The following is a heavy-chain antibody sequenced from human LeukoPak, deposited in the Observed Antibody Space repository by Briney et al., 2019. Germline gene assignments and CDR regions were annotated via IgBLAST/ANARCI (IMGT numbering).Heavy chain of an antibody. J-gene: IGHJ4*02. Sequence: GGSLRLSCTASRFTFSSYAMSWVRQAPGKGLEWVSAISGSGGSTYYADSVKGRFTISRDNSKNTLYLQMNSLRAEDTAVYYCANGDYYDSSGSLDYWGQGTLVTVSS. CDR3: ANGDYYDSSGSLDY. V-gene: IGHV3-23*01. D-gene: IGHD3-22*01. CDR2: ISGSGGST. CDR1: RFTFSSYA.